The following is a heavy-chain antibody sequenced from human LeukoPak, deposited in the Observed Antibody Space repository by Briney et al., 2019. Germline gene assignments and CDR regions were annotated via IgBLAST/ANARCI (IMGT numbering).Heavy chain of an antibody. Sequence: AGTLCLTCAASGGSFSGYYWSWIRQPPGKGLEWIGEINHSGSTNYNPSLKSRVTISVDTSKNQFSLKLSSVTAADTAVYYCAMYSGYDPAFDYWGQGTLVTVSS. V-gene: IGHV4-34*01. CDR2: INHSGST. CDR3: AMYSGYDPAFDY. D-gene: IGHD5-12*01. CDR1: GGSFSGYY. J-gene: IGHJ4*02.